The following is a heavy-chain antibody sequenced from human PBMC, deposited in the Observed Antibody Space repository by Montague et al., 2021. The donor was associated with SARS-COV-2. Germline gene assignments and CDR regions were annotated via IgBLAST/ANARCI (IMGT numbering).Heavy chain of an antibody. J-gene: IGHJ4*02. CDR2: ISGSADIT. V-gene: IGHV3-23*01. CDR1: GFPFRNYA. D-gene: IGHD5-24*01. CDR3: ANDREVATGGLYYFDY. Sequence: CLRLSCAASGFPFRNYAMIWVRQAPGKGLEWVSGISGSADITYYADSVKGRFTISRDNSKNTLYLQMSSLRAGDTAVYYCANDREVATGGLYYFDYWGQGTLVTVSS.